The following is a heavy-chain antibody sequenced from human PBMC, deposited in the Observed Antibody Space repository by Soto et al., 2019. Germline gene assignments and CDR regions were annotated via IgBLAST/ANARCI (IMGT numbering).Heavy chain of an antibody. V-gene: IGHV3-21*06. Sequence: LRLSCAASGFTFTMYSMNWVRQAPGKGLEWVSSISSTTNYIYYGDSMKGRFTISGDNAKNSLYLEMNSLRAEDTAVYYCARESEDLTSNFDYWGQGTLVTVSS. CDR1: GFTFTMYS. J-gene: IGHJ4*02. CDR3: ARESEDLTSNFDY. CDR2: ISSTTNYI.